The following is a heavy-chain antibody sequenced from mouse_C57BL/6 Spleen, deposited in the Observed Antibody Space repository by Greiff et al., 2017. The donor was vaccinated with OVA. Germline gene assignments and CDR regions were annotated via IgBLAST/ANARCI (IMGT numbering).Heavy chain of an antibody. CDR1: GYTFTDYE. V-gene: IGHV1-15*01. CDR3: TRYDYGSSPFAY. Sequence: QVQLKQSGAELVRPGASVTLSCKASGYTFTDYEMHWVKQTPVHGLEWIGAIDPETGGTAYNQKFKGKAILTADKSSSTAYMELRSLTSEDSAVYYCTRYDYGSSPFAYWGQGTLVTVSA. D-gene: IGHD1-1*01. J-gene: IGHJ3*01. CDR2: IDPETGGT.